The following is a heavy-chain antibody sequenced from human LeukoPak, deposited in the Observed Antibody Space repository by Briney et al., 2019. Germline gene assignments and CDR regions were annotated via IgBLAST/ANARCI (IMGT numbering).Heavy chain of an antibody. V-gene: IGHV3-30*18. D-gene: IGHD4-17*01. CDR1: GFTFRSYW. J-gene: IGHJ4*02. Sequence: GGSLRLSCAASGFTFRSYWMHWVRQAPGKGLEWVAVISYDGSNKYYADSVKGRFTISRDNSKNTLYLQMNSLRAEDTAVYYCAKDDSPFHYGDYPGIFDYWGQGTLVTVSS. CDR3: AKDDSPFHYGDYPGIFDY. CDR2: ISYDGSNK.